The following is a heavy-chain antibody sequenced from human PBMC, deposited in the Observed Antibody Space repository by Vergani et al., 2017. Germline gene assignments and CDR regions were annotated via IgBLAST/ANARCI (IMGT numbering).Heavy chain of an antibody. J-gene: IGHJ5*02. CDR2: IYPGDSDT. CDR3: ARWVLGYCSGGSCLGXFDP. D-gene: IGHD2-15*01. V-gene: IGHV5-51*01. CDR1: GYSFTSYW. Sequence: EVQLVPSGAAVKKPGESLKISCKGSGYSFTSYWIGWVRQMPGKGLGWRGIIYPGDSDTRYSPSFQGPVTISADKSISTAYLQWSSLKASDTAMYYCARWVLGYCSGGSCLGXFDPWGQGTLVTVSS.